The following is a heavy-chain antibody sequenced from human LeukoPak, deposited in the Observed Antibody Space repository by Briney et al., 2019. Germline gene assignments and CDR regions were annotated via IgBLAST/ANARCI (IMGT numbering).Heavy chain of an antibody. CDR2: ISGSGGST. CDR3: AKSLGWNLRAGKSDHFDY. V-gene: IGHV3-23*01. Sequence: PGGSLRLSCAASGFTFSSYAMSWVRQAPGKGLEWVSAISGSGGSTYYADSVKGRFTISKDNSKNTLYLQMNSLRAEDTAVYYCAKSLGWNLRAGKSDHFDYWGQGTLVTVSS. CDR1: GFTFSSYA. D-gene: IGHD1-1*01. J-gene: IGHJ4*02.